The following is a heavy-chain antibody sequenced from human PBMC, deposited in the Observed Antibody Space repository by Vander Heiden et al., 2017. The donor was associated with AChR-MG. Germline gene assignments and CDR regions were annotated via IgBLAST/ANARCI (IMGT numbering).Heavy chain of an antibody. D-gene: IGHD1-1*01. CDR1: GGTFSGYA. J-gene: IGHJ6*03. CDR2: IIPIFGTA. V-gene: IGHV1-69*01. Sequence: QVQLVQSGAEVKKPGSSVKVACTASGGTFSGYAISWVRQAPGQGLWWMGGIIPIFGTANYAQKFQGRVTITADESTSTAYMELSSLRSEDTAVYYCARGGYWNDVFYYMDVWGKGTTVTVSS. CDR3: ARGGYWNDVFYYMDV.